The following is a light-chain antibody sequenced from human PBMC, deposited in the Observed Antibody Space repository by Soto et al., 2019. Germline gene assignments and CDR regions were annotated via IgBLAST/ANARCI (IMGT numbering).Light chain of an antibody. V-gene: IGKV1-5*03. Sequence: DIQMTQSPPTLSASVGDRVTISCRASESITNWLAWYQHKPGKAPKLLIYKASSLESGVPSRFSGSGSGTEFTLTISSLQTDDFATYYCQQYKSPPWTFGQGTKVDI. CDR2: KAS. CDR1: ESITNW. CDR3: QQYKSPPWT. J-gene: IGKJ1*01.